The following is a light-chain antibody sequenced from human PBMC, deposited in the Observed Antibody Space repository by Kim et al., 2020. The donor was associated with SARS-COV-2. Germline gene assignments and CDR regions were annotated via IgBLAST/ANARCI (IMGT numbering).Light chain of an antibody. CDR2: GNN. V-gene: IGLV1-44*01. CDR1: SSSIRTNT. J-gene: IGLJ2*01. CDR3: ASWDDILNGVL. Sequence: GRKVTISCSGSSSSIRTNTVNWYQQLPGAAPRLLLFGNNQRPSGVPDRFSGSKSGTSASLAISGLQSEDEADYYCASWDDILNGVLFGGGTQLTVL.